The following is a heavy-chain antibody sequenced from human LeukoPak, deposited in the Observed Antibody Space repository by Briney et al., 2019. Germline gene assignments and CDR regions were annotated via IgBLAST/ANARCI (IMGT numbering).Heavy chain of an antibody. CDR1: GYTFTNYD. CDR2: MNPNSGNT. Sequence: ASVKVSCKASGYTFTNYDINWVRQATGQGLEWMGWMNPNSGNTGYAQKFQGRVTMTRNTSISTAYMELSSLRSEDTAVYYCARVGTTGTSGAFDIWGQGTMVTVSS. V-gene: IGHV1-8*01. CDR3: ARVGTTGTSGAFDI. J-gene: IGHJ3*02. D-gene: IGHD1-1*01.